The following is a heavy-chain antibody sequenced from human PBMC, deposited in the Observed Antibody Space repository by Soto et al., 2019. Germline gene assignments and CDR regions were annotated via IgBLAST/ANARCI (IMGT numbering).Heavy chain of an antibody. J-gene: IGHJ3*02. CDR1: GGTFSSYA. V-gene: IGHV1-69*13. Sequence: ASVKVSCKASGGTFSSYAISWVRQAPGQGLEWMGGIIPILGTANYAQKFQGRVTITADESTSTAYMELSSLRSEDTAGYYCARDPADYYDSSQDAFDIWGQGTMVTVSS. CDR2: IIPILGTA. CDR3: ARDPADYYDSSQDAFDI. D-gene: IGHD3-22*01.